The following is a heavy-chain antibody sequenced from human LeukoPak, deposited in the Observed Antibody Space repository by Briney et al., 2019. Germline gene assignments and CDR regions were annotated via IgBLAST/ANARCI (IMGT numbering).Heavy chain of an antibody. CDR3: ATLPRGHLFDS. V-gene: IGHV1-24*01. CDR2: FVPEDGET. D-gene: IGHD3-10*01. Sequence: ASVKVSCKVSGDTLTELSMHWVRQSPGKGLEWMGWFVPEDGETNYAQKFQGRVTMTEDTSTNTAYMELSSLRSYDTAVYYCATLPRGHLFDSWGQGTLVTVSS. J-gene: IGHJ4*02. CDR1: GDTLTELS.